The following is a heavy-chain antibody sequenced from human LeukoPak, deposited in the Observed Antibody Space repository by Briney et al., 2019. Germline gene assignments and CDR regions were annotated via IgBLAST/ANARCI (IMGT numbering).Heavy chain of an antibody. CDR1: GFTFSSYA. J-gene: IGHJ6*02. D-gene: IGHD3-9*01. CDR2: ISGSGGST. CDR3: AKDQILTGYYRPDYYYGMDV. Sequence: PGGSLRLSCAASGFTFSSYAMSWVRQAPGKGLEWVSAISGSGGSTYYADSVESRFTISRDNSKNTLYLQMNSLRAEDTAVYYCAKDQILTGYYRPDYYYGMDVWGQGTTVTVSS. V-gene: IGHV3-23*01.